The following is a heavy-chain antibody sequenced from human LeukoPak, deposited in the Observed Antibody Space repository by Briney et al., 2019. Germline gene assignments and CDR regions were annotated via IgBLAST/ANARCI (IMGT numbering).Heavy chain of an antibody. CDR3: ATGYDSSGYYQY. V-gene: IGHV3-64*01. J-gene: IGHJ4*02. CDR1: GFTFSNYG. Sequence: GGSLRLSCAASGFTFSNYGIHWVRQAPGKGLEYVSAISSNGGTTYYANSVKGRFTISRDNSKNTLYLQMGSLRAEDVAVYYCATGYDSSGYYQYWGQGTLVTVSS. CDR2: ISSNGGTT. D-gene: IGHD3-22*01.